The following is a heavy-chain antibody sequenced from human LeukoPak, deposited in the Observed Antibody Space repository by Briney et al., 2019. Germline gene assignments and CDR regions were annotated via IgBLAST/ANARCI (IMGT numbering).Heavy chain of an antibody. D-gene: IGHD6-13*01. J-gene: IGHJ4*02. CDR2: IYYSGST. Sequence: KPSETLSLTCTVSGGSISSSSYYWGWIRQPPGKGLEWIGSIYYSGSTYYNPSLKSRVTISVDTSKNQFSLKLSSVTAADTAVYYCARLEQQLVGRWGQGTLVTVSS. V-gene: IGHV4-39*01. CDR1: GGSISSSSYY. CDR3: ARLEQQLVGR.